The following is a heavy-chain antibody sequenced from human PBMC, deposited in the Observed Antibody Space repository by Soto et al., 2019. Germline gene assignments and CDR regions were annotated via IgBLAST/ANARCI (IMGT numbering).Heavy chain of an antibody. CDR3: ASQDSSGWYLVLDY. J-gene: IGHJ4*02. V-gene: IGHV4-39*01. D-gene: IGHD6-19*01. Sequence: QLQLRESGPGLVKPSETLSLTCTVSGGSISSSRYYWGWICQPPGKGLEWIGSIYYSGSTYYNPSLKSRVTISADTSKNQFSLNLSSVTAADTAVYYCASQDSSGWYLVLDYWGQGTLVTVSS. CDR1: GGSISSSRYY. CDR2: IYYSGST.